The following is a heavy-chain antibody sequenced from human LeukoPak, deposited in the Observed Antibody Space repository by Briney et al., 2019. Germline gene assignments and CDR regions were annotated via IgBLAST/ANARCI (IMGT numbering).Heavy chain of an antibody. Sequence: TAETLSLTCTVSEGSISNYYWSWIRQSPGKGLEWIGYIYYSGNTDYNPPLKSRVTISVDTNKNQFSMRLTSVTDADTDVYYCARDRHSRTAALDYWGQGTLVTVSS. V-gene: IGHV4-59*12. J-gene: IGHJ4*02. CDR2: IYYSGNT. CDR1: EGSISNYY. D-gene: IGHD6-13*01. CDR3: ARDRHSRTAALDY.